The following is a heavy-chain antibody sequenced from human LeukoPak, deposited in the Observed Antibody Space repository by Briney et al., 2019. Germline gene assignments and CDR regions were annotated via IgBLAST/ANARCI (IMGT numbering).Heavy chain of an antibody. V-gene: IGHV4-39*01. J-gene: IGHJ4*02. D-gene: IGHD6-19*01. CDR2: IYYSGST. CDR3: ARHASVDGNWPRPLDY. CDR1: GGSISRSNDY. Sequence: PSETLSLTCTVSGGSISRSNDYWGWIRQPPGKGLEWIGNIYYSGSTYYKPSHKTRVTISVDTSKNQFSLKLTSVTAADTAVYYCARHASVDGNWPRPLDYWGQGSLVTVSS.